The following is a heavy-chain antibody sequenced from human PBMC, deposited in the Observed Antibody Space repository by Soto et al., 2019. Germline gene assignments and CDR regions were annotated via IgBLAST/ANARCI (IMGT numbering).Heavy chain of an antibody. Sequence: ASVKVSCTASGYSFTSYGISWVRQAPGQGLEWMGWISAYNGNTNYAQKLQGRVTMTTDTSTSTAYMELRSLRSDDTAVYYCARGTTDFWSGYYTYYYYMDVWGKGTTVTVSS. V-gene: IGHV1-18*04. D-gene: IGHD3-3*01. CDR2: ISAYNGNT. CDR3: ARGTTDFWSGYYTYYYYMDV. J-gene: IGHJ6*03. CDR1: GYSFTSYG.